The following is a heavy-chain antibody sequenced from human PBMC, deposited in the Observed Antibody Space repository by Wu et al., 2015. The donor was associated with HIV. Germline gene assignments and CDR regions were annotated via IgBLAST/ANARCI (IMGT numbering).Heavy chain of an antibody. J-gene: IGHJ3*02. V-gene: IGHV1-8*01. CDR2: MNPNSGNT. D-gene: IGHD6-25*01. CDR1: GYTFTSYD. Sequence: QVQLVQSGAEVKKPGASVKVSCKASGYTFTSYDINWVRQATGQGLEWMGWMNPNSGNTGYAQKFQGRVTMTTDTSTSTAYMELRSLRSDDTAVYYCARDPRTSGKYAFDIWGQGTMVTVSS. CDR3: ARDPRTSGKYAFDI.